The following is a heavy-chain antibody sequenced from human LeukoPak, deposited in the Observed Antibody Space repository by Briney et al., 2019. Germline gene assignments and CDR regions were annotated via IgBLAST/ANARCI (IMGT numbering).Heavy chain of an antibody. CDR3: AREASGPPYYYYYMDV. V-gene: IGHV4-39*02. CDR2: INSRGRT. J-gene: IGHJ6*03. D-gene: IGHD1-26*01. Sequence: PSETLSLTCTVSGGSINTNTYYWGWIRQPPGKGLEWIASINSRGRTYYNPSLTSRVTISADTSKNHFFLQLTSVTAADIAVYYCAREASGPPYYYYYMDVWGKGTTVTVSS. CDR1: GGSINTNTYY.